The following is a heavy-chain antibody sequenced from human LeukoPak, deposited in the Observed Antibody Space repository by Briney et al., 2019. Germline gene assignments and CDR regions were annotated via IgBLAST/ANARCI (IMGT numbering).Heavy chain of an antibody. J-gene: IGHJ4*02. CDR3: ASPSPAAYSYGYFDY. CDR2: IIPIFGTA. CDR1: GGTFSSYA. D-gene: IGHD5-18*01. V-gene: IGHV1-69*05. Sequence: SVKVSCKASGGTFSSYAISWVRQAPGQGLEWMGGIIPIFGTANYAQKFQGRVTITTDESTSTAYMELSSLRFEDTAVYYCASPSPAAYSYGYFDYWGQGTLVTVSS.